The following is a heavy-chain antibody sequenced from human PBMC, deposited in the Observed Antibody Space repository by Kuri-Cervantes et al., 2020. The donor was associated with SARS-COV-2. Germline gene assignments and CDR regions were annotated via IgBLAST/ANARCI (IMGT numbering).Heavy chain of an antibody. CDR3: AREGRNIGYYYGMDV. CDR2: INPSGGST. V-gene: IGHV1-46*01. D-gene: IGHD1-14*01. Sequence: ASVKVSCKASGYTFTSYYMHWVRQAPGQGLEWMGIINPSGGSTSYAQKFQGRVTMTRDTSTSTVYMELSSLRSEDTAVYYCAREGRNIGYYYGMDVWGQGTTDTVSS. CDR1: GYTFTSYY. J-gene: IGHJ6*02.